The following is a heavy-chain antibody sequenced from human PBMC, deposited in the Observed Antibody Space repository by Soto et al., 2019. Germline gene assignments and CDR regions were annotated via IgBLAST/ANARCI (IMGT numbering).Heavy chain of an antibody. CDR2: ISAYNGNT. Sequence: QVQLEQSGPEVKKPGASVKVSCKASGYTFTSYGVSWVRQAPGQGLEWMGWISAYNGNTNYAQKFQGRVTMTTDTATSTAYMELRSLRSVDTAVFYCARDRPAPFDYRGQGTLVTVSS. CDR3: ARDRPAPFDY. V-gene: IGHV1-18*01. J-gene: IGHJ4*02. CDR1: GYTFTSYG.